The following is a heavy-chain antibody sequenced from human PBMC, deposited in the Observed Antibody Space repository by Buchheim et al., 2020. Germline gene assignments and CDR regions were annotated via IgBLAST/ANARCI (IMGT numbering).Heavy chain of an antibody. CDR1: GYTFTGYY. Sequence: QVQLVQSGAEVKKPGASVKVSCKASGYTFTGYYMHWVRQAPGQGLEWMGWINPNSGGTNYAQKFQGRVTMTRDTSLSTAYMELSRLRSDDTAVYYCAILNSGGQNTYGDYEDYFDYWGQGTL. D-gene: IGHD4-17*01. CDR2: INPNSGGT. CDR3: AILNSGGQNTYGDYEDYFDY. V-gene: IGHV1-2*02. J-gene: IGHJ4*02.